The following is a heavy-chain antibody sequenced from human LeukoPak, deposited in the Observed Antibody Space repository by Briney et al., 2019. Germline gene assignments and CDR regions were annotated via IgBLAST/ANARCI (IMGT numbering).Heavy chain of an antibody. J-gene: IGHJ4*02. V-gene: IGHV3-30*04. CDR3: ARDPRGPTGYDSPGRDTFDY. Sequence: GRSLRLYCTASGFAFENYAMHWVRQAPGKGLEWVGVIFYDGTIQYYADSVKGRVTISRDNSKNTLFLQMNNLRPEDTAVYYCARDPRGPTGYDSPGRDTFDYWGQGTLVTVSS. CDR1: GFAFENYA. D-gene: IGHD3-22*01. CDR2: IFYDGTIQ.